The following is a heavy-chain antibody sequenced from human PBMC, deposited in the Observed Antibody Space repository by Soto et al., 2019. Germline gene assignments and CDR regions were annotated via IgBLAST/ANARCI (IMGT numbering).Heavy chain of an antibody. V-gene: IGHV3-13*04. CDR3: ARAIGPTLFDY. CDR1: GFTFSSYD. Sequence: LRLSCSASGFTFSSYDMHWVRQGPGKGLEWVSAIGTAGDTNYAGSVKRRFTISRENAKNSLYLQMHSLRAGDTAIYFCARAIGPTLFDYWGQGTLVTVSS. J-gene: IGHJ4*02. D-gene: IGHD3-22*01. CDR2: IGTAGDT.